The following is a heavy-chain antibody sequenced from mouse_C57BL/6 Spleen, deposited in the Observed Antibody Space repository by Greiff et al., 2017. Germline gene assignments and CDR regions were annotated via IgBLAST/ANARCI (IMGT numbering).Heavy chain of an antibody. CDR2: IYPGGGYT. D-gene: IGHD1-1*01. CDR1: GYTFTNYW. Sequence: QVQLKQSGAELVRPGTSVKMSCKASGYTFTNYWIGWAKQRPGHGLEWIGDIYPGGGYTNYNEKFKGKATLTADKSSSTAYMQFRSRTSEDAAIYYCARWITTVVATDWYFDVWGTGTTVTVSS. J-gene: IGHJ1*03. V-gene: IGHV1-63*01. CDR3: ARWITTVVATDWYFDV.